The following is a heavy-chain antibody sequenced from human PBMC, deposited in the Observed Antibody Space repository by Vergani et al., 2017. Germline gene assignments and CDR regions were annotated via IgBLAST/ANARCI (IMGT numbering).Heavy chain of an antibody. D-gene: IGHD3-10*01. CDR2: MYHSGST. J-gene: IGHJ5*02. V-gene: IGHV4-59*02. Sequence: QVKLQESGPGLVKPSETLSLTCTVSGASVNSYYWSWIRQPPGKELEWIGYMYHSGSTNYNPSLETRVTISGDTSKNQFSLKLNSVTAADTAVYYCGRVADFYGLGSRLLDLWGQGTLVTVSS. CDR3: GRVADFYGLGSRLLDL. CDR1: GASVNSYY.